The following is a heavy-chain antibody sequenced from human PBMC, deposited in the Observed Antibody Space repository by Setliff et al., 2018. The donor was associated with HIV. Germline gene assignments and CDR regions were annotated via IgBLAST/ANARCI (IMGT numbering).Heavy chain of an antibody. D-gene: IGHD5-18*01. CDR2: VTHSGRT. J-gene: IGHJ4*02. CDR1: GGSFSGYY. V-gene: IGHV4-34*01. CDR3: ARDAPWDSYGLDY. Sequence: PSETPSLTCAVYGGSFSGYYWSWIRQPPGKGLEWIGEVTHSGRTNYNPSLESRVTTSVDTSKKQFSLRLSSVTAAEMAVYYCARDAPWDSYGLDYWGQGTLVTVSS.